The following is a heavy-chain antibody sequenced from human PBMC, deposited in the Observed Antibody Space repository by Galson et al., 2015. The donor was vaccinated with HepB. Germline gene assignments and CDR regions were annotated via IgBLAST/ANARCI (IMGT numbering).Heavy chain of an antibody. CDR1: GYTFTSYG. D-gene: IGHD6-19*01. V-gene: IGHV7-4-1*02. CDR3: ARAPREDLSSGWHGGLDY. Sequence: SVKVSCKASGYTFTSYGISWVRQAPGQGLEWMGWINTNTGNPTYAQGFTGRFVFSLDTSVSTAYLHISSLKADDTAVYYCARAPREDLSSGWHGGLDYWGQGTLVTVSS. CDR2: INTNTGNP. J-gene: IGHJ4*02.